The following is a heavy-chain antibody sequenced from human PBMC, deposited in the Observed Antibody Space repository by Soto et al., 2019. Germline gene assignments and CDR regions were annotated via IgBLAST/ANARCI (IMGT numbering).Heavy chain of an antibody. J-gene: IGHJ5*02. D-gene: IGHD1-1*01. CDR1: GSESVQYY. Sequence: GMPLRESWVSTGSESVQYYMSWICQAPGKGLEWVSYIHSSGSTIYYADSVKGRFTISRDNAKNSLYLQMNSLRADDTAVYYCARAANWNEFEPWGQ. V-gene: IGHV3-11*01. CDR3: ARAANWNEFEP. CDR2: IHSSGSTI.